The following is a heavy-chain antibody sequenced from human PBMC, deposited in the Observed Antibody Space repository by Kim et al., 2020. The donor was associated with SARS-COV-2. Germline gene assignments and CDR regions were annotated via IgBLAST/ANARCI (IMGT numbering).Heavy chain of an antibody. CDR2: IYHSGST. J-gene: IGHJ4*02. D-gene: IGHD3-22*01. CDR1: GYSISSGYY. V-gene: IGHV4-38-2*02. Sequence: SETLSLTCTVSGYSISSGYYWGWIRQPPGKGLEWIGSIYHSGSTYYNPSLKSRVTISVDTSKNQFSLKLSSVTAADTAVYYCARDPHYYDSSGYWNYFDYWGQRPLVPGSS. CDR3: ARDPHYYDSSGYWNYFDY.